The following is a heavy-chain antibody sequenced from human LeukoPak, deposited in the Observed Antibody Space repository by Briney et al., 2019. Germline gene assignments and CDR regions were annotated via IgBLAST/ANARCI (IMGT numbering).Heavy chain of an antibody. CDR2: ISTYNDNT. D-gene: IGHD6-6*01. CDR1: GYTFTSYY. V-gene: IGHV1-18*04. CDR3: ARIQSRIIAARPGNPAFDY. Sequence: ASVKVSCKASGYTFTSYYIHWVRQAPGQGLEWMGWISTYNDNTHYAQKLQGRVTMTTDTSTSTVYMELRSLRSDDTAVYYCARIQSRIIAARPGNPAFDYWGRGTLVTVSS. J-gene: IGHJ4*02.